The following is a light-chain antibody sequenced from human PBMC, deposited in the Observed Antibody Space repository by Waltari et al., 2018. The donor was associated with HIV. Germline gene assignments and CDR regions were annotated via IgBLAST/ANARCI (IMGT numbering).Light chain of an antibody. Sequence: QSVLTPPPSASGTPGQRVTISCYGRRLTIGSNYVYWYQQLPGTAPKLLIYRNNQRPSGVPDLFSGSKSGTSASLAISGLRSEDEADYYCAAWDDSLSGSWVFGGGTKLTVL. J-gene: IGLJ3*02. V-gene: IGLV1-47*01. CDR2: RNN. CDR3: AAWDDSLSGSWV. CDR1: RLTIGSNY.